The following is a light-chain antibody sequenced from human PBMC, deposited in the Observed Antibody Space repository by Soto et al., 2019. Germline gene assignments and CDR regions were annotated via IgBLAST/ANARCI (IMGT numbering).Light chain of an antibody. CDR2: DAS. Sequence: EIVLTHSPATLSLSPGEIATLSCRASQSVNSRLAWYQQKPDQAPRLLIYDASIRATGIPARFSGSGSGTEFTLTISSLQSEDFAVYYCQQYNNWPPLTFGGGTKVDI. CDR3: QQYNNWPPLT. J-gene: IGKJ4*01. CDR1: QSVNSR. V-gene: IGKV3D-15*01.